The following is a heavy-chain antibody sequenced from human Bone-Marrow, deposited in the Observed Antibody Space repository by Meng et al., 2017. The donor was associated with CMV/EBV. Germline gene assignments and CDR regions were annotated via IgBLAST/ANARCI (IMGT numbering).Heavy chain of an antibody. CDR2: ISSSSSYI. V-gene: IGHV3-21*01. J-gene: IGHJ6*02. Sequence: GESLKISCAASGFTFSSYSMNWVRQAPGKGLEWVSSISSSSSYIYYADSVKGRFTISRDNAKKSLYLQLKSLRADDKAVYYCVSGCSTSCYYGIDVWGQGTTVTVSS. CDR3: VSGCSTSCYYGIDV. D-gene: IGHD2-2*01. CDR1: GFTFSSYS.